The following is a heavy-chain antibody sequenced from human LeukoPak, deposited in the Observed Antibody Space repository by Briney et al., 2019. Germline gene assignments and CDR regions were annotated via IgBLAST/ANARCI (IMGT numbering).Heavy chain of an antibody. CDR3: ARIGVADGGNSQEFDY. CDR1: GYSISSGYY. V-gene: IGHV4-38-2*02. Sequence: SETLSLTCTVSGYSISSGYYWGWIRQPPGKGLEWIGSIYHSGSTYYNPSLRSRVTISVDTSKNQFSLKLSSVTAADTAVYYCARIGVADGGNSQEFDYWGQGTLVTVSS. D-gene: IGHD4-23*01. J-gene: IGHJ4*02. CDR2: IYHSGST.